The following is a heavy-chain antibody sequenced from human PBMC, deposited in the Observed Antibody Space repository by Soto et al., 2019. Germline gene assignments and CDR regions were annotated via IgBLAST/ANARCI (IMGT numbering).Heavy chain of an antibody. V-gene: IGHV3-11*01. CDR2: ISNNGNIK. D-gene: IGHD3-22*01. CDR3: ARDYYDISGYPFYDY. CDR1: GFTFGDYY. Sequence: PGGSLRLSCVASGFTFGDYYMSWIRQAPGKGLEWVSYISNNGNIKIYAASVKGRFTVSRDNVKNSLYLQMNSLRADDTAVYSCARDYYDISGYPFYDYWGPGTLVTVSS. J-gene: IGHJ4*02.